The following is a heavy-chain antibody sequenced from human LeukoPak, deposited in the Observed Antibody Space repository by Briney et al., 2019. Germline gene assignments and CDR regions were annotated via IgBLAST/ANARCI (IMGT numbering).Heavy chain of an antibody. Sequence: ASVKVSCKASGYTFTSYYMHWVRRAPGQGLEWMGIINPSGGSTSYAQKFQGRVTMTRDTSTSTVYMELSSLRSEDTAVYYCARDNGGEGIDYWGQGTLVTVSS. CDR2: INPSGGST. CDR3: ARDNGGEGIDY. V-gene: IGHV1-46*01. D-gene: IGHD2-8*01. CDR1: GYTFTSYY. J-gene: IGHJ4*02.